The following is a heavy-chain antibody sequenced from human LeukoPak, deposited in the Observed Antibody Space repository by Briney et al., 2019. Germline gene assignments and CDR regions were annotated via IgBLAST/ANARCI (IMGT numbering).Heavy chain of an antibody. D-gene: IGHD3-22*01. V-gene: IGHV1-69*13. CDR2: IIPIFGTA. Sequence: SVKVSCKASGGTFSSYAISWVRQAPGQGLEWMGGIIPIFGTANYAQKFQGRVTITADESTSTAYMELSRLRSDDTAVYYCARGVGYYYVHYWGQGTLVTVSS. CDR1: GGTFSSYA. J-gene: IGHJ4*02. CDR3: ARGVGYYYVHY.